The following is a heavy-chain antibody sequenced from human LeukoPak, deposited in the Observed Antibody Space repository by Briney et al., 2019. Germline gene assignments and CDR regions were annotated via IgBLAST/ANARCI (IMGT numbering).Heavy chain of an antibody. CDR2: ISGDGGST. Sequence: GGSLRLSCAVSGFXFDDYAMHWVRQAPGKGLEWVSLISGDGGSTYYADSVKGRFTISRDNSKNSLYLQMNSLRTEDTALYYCAKAGMGATLYYGMDVWGQGTTVTVSS. D-gene: IGHD1-26*01. V-gene: IGHV3-43*02. CDR1: GFXFDDYA. CDR3: AKAGMGATLYYGMDV. J-gene: IGHJ6*02.